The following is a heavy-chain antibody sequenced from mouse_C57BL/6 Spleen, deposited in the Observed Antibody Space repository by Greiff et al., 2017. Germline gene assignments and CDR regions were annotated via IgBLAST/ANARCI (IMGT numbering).Heavy chain of an antibody. J-gene: IGHJ2*01. CDR2: INPNNGGT. V-gene: IGHV1-22*01. CDR1: GYTFTDYN. D-gene: IGHD2-13*01. Sequence: EVKLQESGPELVKPGASVKMSCKASGYTFTDYNMHWVKQSHGKSLEWIGYINPNNGGTSYNQKFKGKATLTVNKSSSTAYMELRSLTSEDSAVYYCARVGDYFFDYWGQGTTLTVSS. CDR3: ARVGDYFFDY.